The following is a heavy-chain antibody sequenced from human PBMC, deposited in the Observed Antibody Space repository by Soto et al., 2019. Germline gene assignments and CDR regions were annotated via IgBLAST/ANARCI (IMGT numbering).Heavy chain of an antibody. CDR3: AKDRRELAGFDY. Sequence: PGGSLRLSCAASGFTFSSYGMHWVRQAPGKGLEWVAVISYDGSNKYYADSVKGRFTISRDNSKNTLYLQMNSLRADDAAVYLCAKDRRELAGFDYWGQGTPVTVSS. CDR2: ISYDGSNK. D-gene: IGHD1-26*01. J-gene: IGHJ4*02. CDR1: GFTFSSYG. V-gene: IGHV3-30*18.